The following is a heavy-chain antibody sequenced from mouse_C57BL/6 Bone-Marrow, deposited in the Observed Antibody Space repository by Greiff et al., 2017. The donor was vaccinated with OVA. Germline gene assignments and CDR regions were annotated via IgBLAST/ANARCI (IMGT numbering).Heavy chain of an antibody. J-gene: IGHJ3*01. CDR2: IYPRSGNT. Sequence: QVQLKESGAELARPGASVKLSCKASGYTFTSYGISWVKQRTGQGLEWIGEIYPRSGNTYYNEKFKGKATLTADKSSSTAYMELRSLTSEDSAVYFCAREGVMAWFAYWGQGTLVTVSA. D-gene: IGHD1-1*02. CDR1: GYTFTSYG. CDR3: AREGVMAWFAY. V-gene: IGHV1-81*01.